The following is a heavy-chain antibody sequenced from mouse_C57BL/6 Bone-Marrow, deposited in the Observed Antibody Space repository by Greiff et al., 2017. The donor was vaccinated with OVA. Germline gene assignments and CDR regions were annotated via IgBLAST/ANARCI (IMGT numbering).Heavy chain of an antibody. CDR3: ARNAYYSNYDYYAMDY. D-gene: IGHD2-5*01. CDR2: ISYDGSN. J-gene: IGHJ4*01. CDR1: GYSITSGYY. V-gene: IGHV3-6*01. Sequence: EVQLQQSGPGLVQPSQSLSLACSVTGYSITSGYYWNWLRQFPGNKLEWMGYISYDGSNNYNPSLKNRISITRDTSKNQFFLKLNSVTTEDTATYYCARNAYYSNYDYYAMDYWGQGTSVTVSS.